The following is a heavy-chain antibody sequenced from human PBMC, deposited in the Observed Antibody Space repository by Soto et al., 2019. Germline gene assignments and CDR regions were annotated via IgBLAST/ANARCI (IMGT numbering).Heavy chain of an antibody. CDR1: GGTFSSYA. J-gene: IGHJ6*02. D-gene: IGHD5-12*01. CDR2: IIPIFGTA. V-gene: IGHV1-69*01. CDR3: ARNGGSSGYEYYYYGMDV. Sequence: QVQLVQSGAEVKKPGSSVKVSCKASGGTFSSYAISWVRQAPGQGLEWMGGIIPIFGTANYAQKFQGRVTITADESTSTAYMELSSLKSEDTAVYYCARNGGSSGYEYYYYGMDVWGQGTTVTVSS.